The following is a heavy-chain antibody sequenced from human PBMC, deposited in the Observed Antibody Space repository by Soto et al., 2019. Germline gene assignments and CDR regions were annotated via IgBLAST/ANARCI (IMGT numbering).Heavy chain of an antibody. V-gene: IGHV1-3*01. CDR1: GYTLTSYA. CDR2: INAGNGNT. D-gene: IGHD1-7*01. CDR3: ASNHPGTTPYVMDV. Sequence: ASVKVSCKASGYTLTSYAMHWVRQATGQRLEWMGWINAGNGNTKYSQKFQGRVTITRDTSASTAYMELSSLRSEDTAVYYCASNHPGTTPYVMDVWGQGTTVTVSS. J-gene: IGHJ6*02.